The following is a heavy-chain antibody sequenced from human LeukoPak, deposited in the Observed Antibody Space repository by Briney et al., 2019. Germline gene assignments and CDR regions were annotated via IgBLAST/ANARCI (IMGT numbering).Heavy chain of an antibody. Sequence: GGSLRLSCAASGFTSSTAWMSWVRQAPGTGLEWVATIKPDGSEKFYVDSVKGQFTISRDSAKNSLYLQMNSLRAEDTAVYYCARDIGDFWGQGTLVTVSS. CDR3: ARDIGDF. D-gene: IGHD1-26*01. CDR1: GFTSSTAW. CDR2: IKPDGSEK. V-gene: IGHV3-7*03. J-gene: IGHJ4*02.